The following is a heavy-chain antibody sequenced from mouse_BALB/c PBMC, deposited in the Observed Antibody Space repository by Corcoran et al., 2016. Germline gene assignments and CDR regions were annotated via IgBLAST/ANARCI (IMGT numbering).Heavy chain of an antibody. CDR2: INPGSSTI. CDR3: ARLGVWGFMDY. Sequence: EVKLLESGGGLVQPGGSLNLSCAASGFDFSRSWMSWARQAPGKGQEWIGEINPGSSTINYTPSLKDKFIISRDNAKNTLYLQMSKVRSEDTALYYCARLGVWGFMDYWGQGTSVTVSS. V-gene: IGHV4-2*02. D-gene: IGHD1-1*02. J-gene: IGHJ4*01. CDR1: GFDFSRSW.